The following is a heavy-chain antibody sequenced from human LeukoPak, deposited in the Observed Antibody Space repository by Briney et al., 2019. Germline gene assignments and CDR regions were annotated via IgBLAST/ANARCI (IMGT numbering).Heavy chain of an antibody. CDR2: IYYSGST. CDR3: ARALQQDYYYGMDV. Sequence: SETLSLTCTVSGGSISSGGHYWSWIRQHPGKGLEWIGYIYYSGSTYYNPSLKSRVTISVDTSKNQFSLKLSSVTAADTAVYYCARALQQDYYYGMDVWGQGTTVTVSS. D-gene: IGHD4-11*01. CDR1: GGSISSGGHY. J-gene: IGHJ6*02. V-gene: IGHV4-31*03.